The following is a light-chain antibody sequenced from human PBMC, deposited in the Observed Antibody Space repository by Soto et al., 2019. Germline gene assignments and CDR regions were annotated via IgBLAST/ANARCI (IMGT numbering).Light chain of an antibody. CDR1: QGVSSN. CDR3: QQYNNCTES. Sequence: EIVMTQSPVTLSVSPGERATLSCRASQGVSSNLAWYQQKPGQAPRLLIYGASTRATGIPARFSGSGSGTEFTLTISSLQSEDFADYYCQQYNNCTESFGQGIGLESK. V-gene: IGKV3-15*01. J-gene: IGKJ5*01. CDR2: GAS.